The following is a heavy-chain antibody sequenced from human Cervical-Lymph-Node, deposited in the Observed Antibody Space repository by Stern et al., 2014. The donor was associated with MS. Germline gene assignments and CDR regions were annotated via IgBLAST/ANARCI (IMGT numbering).Heavy chain of an antibody. D-gene: IGHD4-23*01. Sequence: VQLLQSGAEVKKPGASVKVSCKTSGFTFTSYYLHWVRQAPGQGLEWMGIINPTTGGTTYAQIFQGRVTMTRDSSTSTVYMELSSLRSEDTAVYYCARYLTTVDPFDYWGQGTLVTVSS. V-gene: IGHV1-46*03. CDR1: GFTFTSYY. J-gene: IGHJ4*02. CDR3: ARYLTTVDPFDY. CDR2: INPTTGGT.